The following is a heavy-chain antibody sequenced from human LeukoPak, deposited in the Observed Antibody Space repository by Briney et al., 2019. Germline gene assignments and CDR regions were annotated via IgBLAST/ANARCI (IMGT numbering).Heavy chain of an antibody. D-gene: IGHD6-13*01. CDR2: IKPGGSAK. J-gene: IGHJ1*01. CDR3: ASPPVAAGGNVYFQH. CDR1: GFTFSRYW. V-gene: IGHV3-7*02. Sequence: GPLRLSCAASGFTFSRYWMSWVRQAPGKGLEWVANIKPGGSAKYYVDFVKGRFTISRDNAKNSLYLQMNSLRAEDTAVYYCASPPVAAGGNVYFQHWGQGTLVTVSS.